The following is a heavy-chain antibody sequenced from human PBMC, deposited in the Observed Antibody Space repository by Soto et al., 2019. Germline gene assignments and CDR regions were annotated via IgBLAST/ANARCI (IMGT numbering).Heavy chain of an antibody. V-gene: IGHV3-15*07. D-gene: IGHD3-9*01. CDR2: VKSKNDGGTT. Sequence: GGSLRLSCAASGFTFSNAWINWVRQTPGRGLEWVGRVKSKNDGGTTDFAAPVKGRFAISRDDSKNMVYLEMNSLQTEDTAMYYCTTDSYFTTKTIRFDYWGHETLVTVSS. CDR3: TTDSYFTTKTIRFDY. J-gene: IGHJ4*01. CDR1: GFTFSNAW.